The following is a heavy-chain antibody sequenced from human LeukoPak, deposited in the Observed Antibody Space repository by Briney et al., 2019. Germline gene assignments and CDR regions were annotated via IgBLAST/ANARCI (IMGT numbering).Heavy chain of an antibody. CDR1: SGSISSGGYY. Sequence: SETLSLTCTASSGSISSGGYYWSWIRQHPGKGLEWIGYIYYSGSTYYNPSLKSRVTISVDTSKNQFSLRLNSVTAADTAVYYCARRKYYDSSGSSPIDYWGQGTLVTVSS. CDR3: ARRKYYDSSGSSPIDY. V-gene: IGHV4-31*03. CDR2: IYYSGST. J-gene: IGHJ4*02. D-gene: IGHD3-22*01.